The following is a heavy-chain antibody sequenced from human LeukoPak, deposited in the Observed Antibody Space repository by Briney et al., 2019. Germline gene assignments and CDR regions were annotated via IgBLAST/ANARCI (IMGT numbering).Heavy chain of an antibody. J-gene: IGHJ4*02. Sequence: ASVKVSCKASGYTFTDYYMHWVRRAPGQGLEWMGWINLNSGGTNSAQRFQGRVTMTRDTSISTAYMDLSRLISDDTAVYYCARDAGYCTGGSCWYFDHWGQGTLVTVSS. CDR2: INLNSGGT. CDR1: GYTFTDYY. D-gene: IGHD2-15*01. V-gene: IGHV1-2*02. CDR3: ARDAGYCTGGSCWYFDH.